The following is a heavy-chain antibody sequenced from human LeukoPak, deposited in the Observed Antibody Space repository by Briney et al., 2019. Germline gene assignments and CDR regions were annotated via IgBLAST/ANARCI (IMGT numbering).Heavy chain of an antibody. V-gene: IGHV3-48*04. CDR2: ISSSSSTI. CDR1: GFTFSSYS. Sequence: GGSLRLSCAASGFTFSSYSMNWVRQAPGKGLEWVSYISSSSSTIYYADSVKGRFTISRDNAKNSLYLQMNSLRAEDTAVYYCARDAGGGSGYCDAFDIWGQGTMVTVSS. D-gene: IGHD3-22*01. CDR3: ARDAGGGSGYCDAFDI. J-gene: IGHJ3*02.